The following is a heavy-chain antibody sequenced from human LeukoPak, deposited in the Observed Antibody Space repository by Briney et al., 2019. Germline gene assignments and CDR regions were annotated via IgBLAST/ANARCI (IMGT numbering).Heavy chain of an antibody. CDR3: ADDSRQLDAFDI. V-gene: IGHV1-69*04. CDR1: GGTFSSYA. J-gene: IGHJ3*02. Sequence: SVKVSCKASGGTFSSYAISWVRQAPGQGLKWMGRIIPILGIANYAQKFQGRVTITADKSTSTAYMELSSLRSEDTAVYYCADDSRQLDAFDIWGQGTMVTVSS. D-gene: IGHD3-22*01. CDR2: IIPILGIA.